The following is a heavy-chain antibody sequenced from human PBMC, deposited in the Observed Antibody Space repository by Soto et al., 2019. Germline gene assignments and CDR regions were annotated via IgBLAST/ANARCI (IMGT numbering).Heavy chain of an antibody. CDR3: AKVSRFLDSGLI. J-gene: IGHJ3*02. V-gene: IGHV3-23*01. CDR1: GFTFSTYA. D-gene: IGHD3-10*01. CDR2: ISGGGGPT. Sequence: EVQLLESGGGLVQPGGSLRLSCTASGFTFSTYAMTWVRQAPGKGLEWVSAISGGGGPTYYADSVKGRFPISSDNSKNTLYLQMNSLRADDTAVYYCAKVSRFLDSGLIWGQGTLVTVAS.